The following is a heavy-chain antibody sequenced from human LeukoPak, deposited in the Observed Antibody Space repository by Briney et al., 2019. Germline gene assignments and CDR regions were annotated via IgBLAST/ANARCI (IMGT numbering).Heavy chain of an antibody. CDR3: AREGGDSSGYYWSGGAFDI. CDR1: GFTFSSYW. Sequence: GGSLRLSCAASGFTFSSYWMHWVRQAPGKGLVWVSRINSDGSSTSYADSVKGRFTISRDNAENTLYLQMNSLRAEDTAVYYCAREGGDSSGYYWSGGAFDIWGQGTMVTVPS. J-gene: IGHJ3*02. V-gene: IGHV3-74*01. CDR2: INSDGSST. D-gene: IGHD3-22*01.